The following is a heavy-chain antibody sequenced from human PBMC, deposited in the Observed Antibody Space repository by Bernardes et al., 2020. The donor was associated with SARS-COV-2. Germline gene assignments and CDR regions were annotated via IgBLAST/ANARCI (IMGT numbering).Heavy chain of an antibody. CDR3: ARVSGSSWYFDL. CDR2: INQDGSEK. Sequence: GGSLRLSCAASGFTFSSSWMSWVRQAPGKGLEWVSNINQDGSEKYYVDAVKGRFTISRDNAKNSLQLQMKSLRAEDKAVEYCARVSGSSWYFDLWGRGTLVTVSS. J-gene: IGHJ2*01. D-gene: IGHD6-13*01. V-gene: IGHV3-7*01. CDR1: GFTFSSSW.